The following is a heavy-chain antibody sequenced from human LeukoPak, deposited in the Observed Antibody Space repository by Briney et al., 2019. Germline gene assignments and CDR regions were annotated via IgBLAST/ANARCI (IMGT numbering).Heavy chain of an antibody. J-gene: IGHJ4*02. CDR1: GYTFTSYA. V-gene: IGHV1-3*01. CDR3: ARPEEDYCDSSGYYRPLDY. CDR2: INAGNGNT. Sequence: GASVKVSCKASGYTFTSYAMHWVRQAPGQRLEWMGWINAGNGNTKYSQKFQGRVTITRDTSASTAYMELSSLRSEDTAVYYCARPEEDYCDSSGYYRPLDYWGQGTLVTVSS. D-gene: IGHD3-22*01.